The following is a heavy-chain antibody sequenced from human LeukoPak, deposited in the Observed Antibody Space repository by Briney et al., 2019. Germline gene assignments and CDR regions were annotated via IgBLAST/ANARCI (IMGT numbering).Heavy chain of an antibody. V-gene: IGHV4-38-2*01. J-gene: IGHJ4*02. CDR2: IYHSGST. D-gene: IGHD2-8*01. CDR1: GYSISSGYY. CDR3: ARHKYCTNGVCHMGY. Sequence: SETLSLTCAVSGYSISSGYYWGWIRQPSGKGLEWIGSIYHSGSTYYNPSLKSRVTISVDTSKNQFSLKLSSVTAADTAVYYCARHKYCTNGVCHMGYWGQGTLVTVSS.